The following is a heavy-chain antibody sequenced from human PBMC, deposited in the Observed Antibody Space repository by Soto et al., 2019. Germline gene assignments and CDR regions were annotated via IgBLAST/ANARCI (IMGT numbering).Heavy chain of an antibody. CDR3: ARATGTLRSRNCDY. D-gene: IGHD1-1*01. CDR1: GGSISTVGHY. V-gene: IGHV4-31*03. Sequence: SETLSLTCSVSGGSISTVGHYWTWIRQPPGKGLEWIGSIYHTGSTYYSKSLRSRLTMSVDTSKSQFSLRLSSATAADTAVYYCARATGTLRSRNCDYWGQGSLVTVSS. CDR2: IYHTGST. J-gene: IGHJ4*02.